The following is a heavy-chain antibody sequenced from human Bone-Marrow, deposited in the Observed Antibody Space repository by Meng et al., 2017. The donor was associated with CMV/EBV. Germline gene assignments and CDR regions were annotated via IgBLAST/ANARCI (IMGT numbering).Heavy chain of an antibody. CDR2: INGDATRT. CDR3: ARDQGGAYHYYDSSGLNY. J-gene: IGHJ4*02. D-gene: IGHD3-22*01. Sequence: GESLKISCAASGFTFTKHWMHWVRQAPGKGLEWVSRINGDATRTSYVDSVEGRFTITRDNAKNTVHLQMNSLGVEDTAVYYCARDQGGAYHYYDSSGLNYWGQGTLVTVSS. CDR1: GFTFTKHW. V-gene: IGHV3-74*01.